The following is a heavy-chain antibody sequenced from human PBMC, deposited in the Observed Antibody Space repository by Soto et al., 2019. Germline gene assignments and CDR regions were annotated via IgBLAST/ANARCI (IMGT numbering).Heavy chain of an antibody. CDR3: ARSAPMDAGDKYYYVF. D-gene: IGHD3-10*02. CDR1: GGTFSTFG. CDR2: IIPFFGTA. Sequence: SVKVSCKASGGTFSTFGISWVRQAPGQGIEWMGGIIPFFGTAKYSQKFEDRISITADESTNTVYMDLRSLTSEDTAIYYCARSAPMDAGDKYYYVFWGQGALVTVSS. V-gene: IGHV1-69*13. J-gene: IGHJ4*02.